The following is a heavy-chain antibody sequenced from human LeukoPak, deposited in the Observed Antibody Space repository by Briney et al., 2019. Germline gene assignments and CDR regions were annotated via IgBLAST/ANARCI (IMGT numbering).Heavy chain of an antibody. Sequence: PGGSLRLSCAASVFTLSRYAMSWVRQAPGKGLEWVSAISGSGGSTYYADSAKGRFTISRDNSKNTLYLQMNSLRAEDTAVYYCAKEGLLWFGEAHAYYFDYWGEGTLVTVSS. CDR2: ISGSGGST. CDR3: AKEGLLWFGEAHAYYFDY. V-gene: IGHV3-23*01. CDR1: VFTLSRYA. D-gene: IGHD3-10*01. J-gene: IGHJ4*02.